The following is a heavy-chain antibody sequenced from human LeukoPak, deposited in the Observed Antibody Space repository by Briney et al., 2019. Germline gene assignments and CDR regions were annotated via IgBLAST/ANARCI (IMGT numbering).Heavy chain of an antibody. Sequence: GGSLRLSCAASGFTFSSYGMHWVRQAPGKGLEWVAVISYDGSNKYYADSVKGRFTISRDNSKNTLYLQMNSLRAEDTAVYYCAKDAWVHDYVWGSPPPTYWGQGTLVTVSS. D-gene: IGHD3-16*01. V-gene: IGHV3-30*18. CDR1: GFTFSSYG. CDR3: AKDAWVHDYVWGSPPPTY. CDR2: ISYDGSNK. J-gene: IGHJ4*02.